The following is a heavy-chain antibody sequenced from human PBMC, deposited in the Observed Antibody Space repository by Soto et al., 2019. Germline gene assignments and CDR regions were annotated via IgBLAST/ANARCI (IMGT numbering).Heavy chain of an antibody. J-gene: IGHJ6*02. Sequence: QVQLVQSGAEVKKPGASVKVSCKASGYTFTSYDINWVRQATGQGLERMGWMNPNSGNTGYAQKFQGRVTMTRNTSISTAYMELSSLRSEDTAVYYCARAPPRLWFGELDLSYYGMDVWGQGTTVTVSS. CDR3: ARAPPRLWFGELDLSYYGMDV. V-gene: IGHV1-8*01. CDR1: GYTFTSYD. CDR2: MNPNSGNT. D-gene: IGHD3-10*01.